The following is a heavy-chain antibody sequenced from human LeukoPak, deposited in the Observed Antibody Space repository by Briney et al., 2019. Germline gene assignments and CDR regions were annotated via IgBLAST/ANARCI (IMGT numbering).Heavy chain of an antibody. J-gene: IGHJ6*03. V-gene: IGHV4-61*02. CDR2: IYTSGST. D-gene: IGHD6-13*01. Sequence: KPSETLSLTCTVSGGSISSGSYYWSWIRQPAGKGLEWIGRIYTSGSTNYNPSLKSRVTISVDTSKNQFSLKLSSVTAADTAVYYCAREENSSSWYEEYYYYYYYMDVWGKGTTVTVSS. CDR3: AREENSSSWYEEYYYYYYYMDV. CDR1: GGSISSGSYY.